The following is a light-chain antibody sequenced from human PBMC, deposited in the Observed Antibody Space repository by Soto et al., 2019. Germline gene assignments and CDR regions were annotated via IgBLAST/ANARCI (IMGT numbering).Light chain of an antibody. J-gene: IGLJ1*01. CDR3: SSYTSSSTLYV. V-gene: IGLV2-14*01. CDR2: DVS. Sequence: QSALTQPASVSGSPGQSITISCTGTSSDFGGYDYFSWYQQHPGKAPKLMIYDVSNRPSGVSNRFSGSKSGNTASLTISGLQAEDEADYYCSSYTSSSTLYVFGTGTKVTV. CDR1: SSDFGGYDY.